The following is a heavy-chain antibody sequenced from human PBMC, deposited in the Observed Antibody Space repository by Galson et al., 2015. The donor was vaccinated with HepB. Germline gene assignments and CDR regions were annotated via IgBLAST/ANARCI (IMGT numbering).Heavy chain of an antibody. V-gene: IGHV7-4-1*02. CDR2: INTNTGNP. J-gene: IGHJ4*02. CDR1: GYTFTSYA. CDR3: ASWSSILQFDY. Sequence: SVKVSCKASGYTFTSYAMNWVRQAPGQGLEWMGWINTNTGNPTHAQGFTGRFVFSLDTSVSTAYLQISSLKAEDTAVYYCASWSSILQFDYWGQGTLVTVSS. D-gene: IGHD3-3*01.